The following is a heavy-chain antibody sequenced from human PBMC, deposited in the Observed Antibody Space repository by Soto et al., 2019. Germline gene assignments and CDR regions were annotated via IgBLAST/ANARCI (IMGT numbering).Heavy chain of an antibody. J-gene: IGHJ4*02. CDR1: GFTFSNYG. Sequence: QVQLVESGGGVVQPGTSLRLSCAASGFTFSNYGMHWVGQAPGKGLEWVAAISYDGSNKYYADSLKGRLTISRDNSKNTLDLQMNSLRADDTAVYYCAKDSGHAAYNFGNFDYWGQGTLVTVSS. V-gene: IGHV3-30*18. CDR3: AKDSGHAAYNFGNFDY. CDR2: ISYDGSNK. D-gene: IGHD3-3*01.